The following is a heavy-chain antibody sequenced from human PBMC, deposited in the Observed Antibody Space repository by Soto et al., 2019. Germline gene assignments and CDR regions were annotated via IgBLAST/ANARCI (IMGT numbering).Heavy chain of an antibody. CDR1: GLTFSIYA. Sequence: EVQLLESGGGFVQPGGSLRLSCAASGLTFSIYAMSWVRQAPGKGPEWVSSISRSGGSTYYADSVKGRFTISRDNSKNTLFLQMNSLRAEDTAVYYCAKDRPNTYGSGAYYKAGGDSWGQGTLVTVSS. CDR3: AKDRPNTYGSGAYYKAGGDS. V-gene: IGHV3-23*01. CDR2: ISRSGGST. J-gene: IGHJ5*01. D-gene: IGHD3-10*01.